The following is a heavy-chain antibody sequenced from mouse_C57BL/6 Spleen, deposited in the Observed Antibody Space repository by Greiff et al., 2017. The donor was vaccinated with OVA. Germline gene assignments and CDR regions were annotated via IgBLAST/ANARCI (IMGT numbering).Heavy chain of an antibody. CDR2: ISYDGSN. CDR1: GYSITSGYY. CDR3: ATNWDSWYFDV. J-gene: IGHJ1*03. D-gene: IGHD4-1*01. V-gene: IGHV3-6*01. Sequence: EVQLQQSGPGLVKPSQSLSLTCSVTGYSITSGYYWNWIRQFPGNQLEWIGYISYDGSNNYNPSLKNRISITRDTSKNQFFLKLNSVTTEDTATYYCATNWDSWYFDVWGTGTTVTVSS.